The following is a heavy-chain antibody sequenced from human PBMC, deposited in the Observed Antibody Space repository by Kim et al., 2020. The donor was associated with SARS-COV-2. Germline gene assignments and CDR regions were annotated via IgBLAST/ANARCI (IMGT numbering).Heavy chain of an antibody. D-gene: IGHD3-10*01. J-gene: IGHJ4*02. CDR1: GFTFSSYA. CDR3: AKDSDGSGRKMRKGADY. V-gene: IGHV3-23*01. CDR2: ISGSGGST. Sequence: GGSLRLSCAASGFTFSSYAMSWVRQAPGKGLEWVSAISGSGGSTYYADSVKGRFTISRDNSKNTLYLQMNSLRAEDTAVYYCAKDSDGSGRKMRKGADYWGQGTLVTVSS.